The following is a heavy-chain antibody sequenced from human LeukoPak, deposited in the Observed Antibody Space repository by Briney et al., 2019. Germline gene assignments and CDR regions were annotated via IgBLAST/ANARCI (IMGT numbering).Heavy chain of an antibody. CDR1: GYSISSGYY. Sequence: PLETLSLTCAVSGYSISSGYYWGWIRQPPGKGLEWIGSIDHSGSTYYNPSLKSRVIISVDTSKNQFSLRLSSVTAADTAVYYCARDRGWGQFYFDQWGQGTLVTVSS. CDR3: ARDRGWGQFYFDQ. D-gene: IGHD6-19*01. J-gene: IGHJ4*02. CDR2: IDHSGST. V-gene: IGHV4-38-2*02.